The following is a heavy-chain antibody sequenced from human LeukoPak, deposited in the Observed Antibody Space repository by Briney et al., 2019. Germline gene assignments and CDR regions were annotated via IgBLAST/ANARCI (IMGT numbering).Heavy chain of an antibody. CDR3: ARFYPKNYGSGPSGFAFDI. CDR1: GYTFTSYG. V-gene: IGHV1-69*13. D-gene: IGHD3-10*01. CDR2: IIPIFGTA. Sequence: SVKVSCKASGYTFTSYGISWVRQAPGQGLEWMGGIIPIFGTANYAQKFQGRVTITADESTSTAYMELSSLRSEDTAVYYCARFYPKNYGSGPSGFAFDIWGQGTMVTVSS. J-gene: IGHJ3*02.